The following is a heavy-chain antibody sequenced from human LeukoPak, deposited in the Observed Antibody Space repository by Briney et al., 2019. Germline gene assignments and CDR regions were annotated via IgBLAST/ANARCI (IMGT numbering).Heavy chain of an antibody. Sequence: ASVKVSCKASGYTFTGYYMHWVRQAPGQGLEWMGWINPNSGGTNYAQKFQGRVTMTRDTSINTPYMELSRLRSDDTAVYYCARDHSRRIQLQDYWGQGTLVTVSS. CDR1: GYTFTGYY. J-gene: IGHJ4*02. V-gene: IGHV1-2*02. CDR3: ARDHSRRIQLQDY. D-gene: IGHD5-18*01. CDR2: INPNSGGT.